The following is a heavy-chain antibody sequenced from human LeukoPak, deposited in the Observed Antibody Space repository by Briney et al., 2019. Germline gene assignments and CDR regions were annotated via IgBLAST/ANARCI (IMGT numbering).Heavy chain of an antibody. J-gene: IGHJ6*03. V-gene: IGHV4-4*07. CDR2: IYTSGNT. CDR1: GGSICSYY. CDR3: ARVLVGANYYYYYMDV. D-gene: IGHD1-26*01. Sequence: PSETLSLTCTVSGGSICSYYWSWIRQPAGKGLEWIGRIYTSGNTNYNPSLKSRVTISVDKSKNQFSLKLSSVTAADTAVYYCARVLVGANYYYYYMDVWGKGTTVTVSS.